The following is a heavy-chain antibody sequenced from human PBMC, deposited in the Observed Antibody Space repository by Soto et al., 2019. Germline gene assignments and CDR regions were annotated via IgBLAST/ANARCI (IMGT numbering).Heavy chain of an antibody. CDR1: GGSISRSD. Sequence: SETLSLTCTGSGGSISRSDCSWIRQSPGKGLEWIAYIYYTGISNYNPSLESRVSVSVDTSKNQFFLKLRSVTAADTAIYYCARDVSYSNTWAPTPYKWFDPWGQRTLFTFCS. CDR3: ARDVSYSNTWAPTPYKWFDP. CDR2: IYYTGIS. D-gene: IGHD6-13*01. V-gene: IGHV4-59*01. J-gene: IGHJ5*02.